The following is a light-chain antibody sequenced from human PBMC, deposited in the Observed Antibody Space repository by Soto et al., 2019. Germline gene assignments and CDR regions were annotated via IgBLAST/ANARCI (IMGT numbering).Light chain of an antibody. Sequence: DIQMTQSPSSLSASVGDGVTITCRASQSISSDLNWYQQKSGKAPKLLIYAASSLQSGVPLRFSGSGSGTDFTLTISSLQPEDFATYYCQQSYRTPRSFGQGTKVDI. CDR3: QQSYRTPRS. CDR1: QSISSD. CDR2: AAS. J-gene: IGKJ1*01. V-gene: IGKV1-39*01.